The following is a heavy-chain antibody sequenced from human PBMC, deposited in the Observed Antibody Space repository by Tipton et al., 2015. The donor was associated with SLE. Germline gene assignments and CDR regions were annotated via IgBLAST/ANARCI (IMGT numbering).Heavy chain of an antibody. D-gene: IGHD3-3*01. CDR2: VSGSGVST. CDR3: AKVTMNDFWSAHDFDY. Sequence: SLRLSCAASGFTFGSYAMSWVRQAPGKGLEWVSAVSGSGVSTYYADSVKGRFTISRDNSKNTLYLQMNSLRAEDTAVYYCAKVTMNDFWSAHDFDYWGQGTLVTVSS. CDR1: GFTFGSYA. J-gene: IGHJ4*02. V-gene: IGHV3-23*01.